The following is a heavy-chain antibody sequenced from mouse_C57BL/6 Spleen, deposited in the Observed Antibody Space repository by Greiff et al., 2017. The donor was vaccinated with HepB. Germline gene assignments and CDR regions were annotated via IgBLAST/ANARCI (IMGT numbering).Heavy chain of an antibody. V-gene: IGHV1-52*01. Sequence: QVQLQQPGAELVRPGSSVKLSCKASGYTFTSYWMHWVKQRPIQGLEWIGNIDPSDSETHYNQKFKDKATLTVDKSSSTAYMQLSSLTSEASAVYYCARYWDALNSGVWGTGTTVIVSS. CDR1: GYTFTSYW. CDR2: IDPSDSET. D-gene: IGHD4-1*01. J-gene: IGHJ1*03. CDR3: ARYWDALNSGV.